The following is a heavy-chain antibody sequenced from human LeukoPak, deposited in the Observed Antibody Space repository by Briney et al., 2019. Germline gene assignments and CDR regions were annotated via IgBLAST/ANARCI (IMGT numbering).Heavy chain of an antibody. V-gene: IGHV1-69*13. CDR1: GGTFSSYA. CDR3: ARAAQQLVSSFDY. Sequence: SVKVSCKASGGTFSSYAISWVRQAPGQGLEWMGGIIPIFGTANYAQKFQGRVTITADESTSTAYMELSSLRSEDTAVYYCARAAQQLVSSFDYWGQGTLVTVSS. CDR2: IIPIFGTA. J-gene: IGHJ4*02. D-gene: IGHD6-13*01.